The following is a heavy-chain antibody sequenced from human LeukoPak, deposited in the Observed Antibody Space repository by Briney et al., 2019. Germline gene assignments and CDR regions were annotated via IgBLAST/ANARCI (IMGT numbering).Heavy chain of an antibody. V-gene: IGHV4-59*08. J-gene: IGHJ6*03. D-gene: IGHD6-13*01. CDR2: IYYSGST. Sequence: SETLSLTCTVSGGSIGSYYWSWIRQPPGKGLEWIGYIYYSGSTNYNPPLKSRVTISVDTSKNQFSLKLSSVTAADTAVYYCARQVKQQLVLYYYYYMDDWGKGTTVTVSS. CDR1: GGSIGSYY. CDR3: ARQVKQQLVLYYYYYMDD.